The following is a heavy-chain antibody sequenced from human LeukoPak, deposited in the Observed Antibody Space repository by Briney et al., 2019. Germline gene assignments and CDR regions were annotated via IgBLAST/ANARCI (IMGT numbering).Heavy chain of an antibody. D-gene: IGHD6-25*01. CDR3: AREAAGTSYYGMDV. Sequence: GGSLRLSCAASGFTFSSYPMHWVRQAPGKGLEWVAIISYDGSNKYYADSVKGRFTISRDNSKNTLYLQMNSLRAEDTAVYYCAREAAGTSYYGMDVWGQGTTVTVSS. CDR2: ISYDGSNK. V-gene: IGHV3-30-3*01. CDR1: GFTFSSYP. J-gene: IGHJ6*02.